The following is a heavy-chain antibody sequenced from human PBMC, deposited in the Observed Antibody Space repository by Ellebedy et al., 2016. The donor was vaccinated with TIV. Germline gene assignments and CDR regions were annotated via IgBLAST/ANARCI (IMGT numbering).Heavy chain of an antibody. CDR1: GFTFSLYS. J-gene: IGHJ4*02. V-gene: IGHV3-21*01. CDR3: ARVLVSGFLDY. Sequence: GESLKISCAASGFTFSLYSMNWIRQAPGKGLEWVASLTSTSAYVYYADSVKGRFTISRDNAENSLYLQMNTLRAEDTAVYYCARVLVSGFLDYWGQGTLVTVSS. D-gene: IGHD2-21*01. CDR2: LTSTSAYV.